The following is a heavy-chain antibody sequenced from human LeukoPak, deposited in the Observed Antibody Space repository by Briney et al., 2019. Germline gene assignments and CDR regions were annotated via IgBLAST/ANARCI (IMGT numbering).Heavy chain of an antibody. V-gene: IGHV1-2*02. D-gene: IGHD3-22*01. J-gene: IGHJ5*02. CDR1: GFTFIDYY. Sequence: EASVKVSCKASGFTFIDYYFHWVRQAPGQGLEWLGWVNPNTGGAYSADNFQGRVTLTLDRSISTIYMDVRSLTPDDTAVYYCARARFGPGDTSGSFDPWGQGTLVTVSS. CDR3: ARARFGPGDTSGSFDP. CDR2: VNPNTGGA.